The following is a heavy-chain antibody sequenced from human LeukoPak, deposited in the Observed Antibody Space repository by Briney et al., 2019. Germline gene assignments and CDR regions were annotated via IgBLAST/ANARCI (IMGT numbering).Heavy chain of an antibody. CDR1: GFSFSSYW. CDR3: ARDQYSSSWDYYYYYYMDV. V-gene: IGHV3-74*01. D-gene: IGHD6-13*01. CDR2: ISSDGSII. Sequence: GGSLRLSCAASGFSFSSYWMHWVRQAPGKGLVWVSRISSDGSIINYADSVKGRFTISRDNAKNSLYLQMNSLRAEDTAVYYCARDQYSSSWDYYYYYYMDVWGKGTTVTVSS. J-gene: IGHJ6*03.